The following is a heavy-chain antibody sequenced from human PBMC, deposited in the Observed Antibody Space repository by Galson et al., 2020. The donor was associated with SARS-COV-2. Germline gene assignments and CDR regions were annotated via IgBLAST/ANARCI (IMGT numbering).Heavy chain of an antibody. V-gene: IGHV3-30-3*01. CDR3: ARDQVSSSSWSYFDY. Sequence: GGSLRLSCAASGFTFSSYAMHWVRQAPGKGLEWVAVISYDGSNKYYADSVKGRFTISRDNSKNTLYLQMNSLRAEDTAVYYCARDQVSSSSWSYFDYWGQGTLVTVSS. CDR2: ISYDGSNK. CDR1: GFTFSSYA. J-gene: IGHJ4*02. D-gene: IGHD6-13*01.